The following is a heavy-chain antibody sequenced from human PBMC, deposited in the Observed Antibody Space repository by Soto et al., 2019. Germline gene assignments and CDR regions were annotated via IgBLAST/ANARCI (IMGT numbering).Heavy chain of an antibody. V-gene: IGHV3-64*01. CDR3: ATGRGY. CDR2: ISSNGGST. J-gene: IGHJ4*02. CDR1: GFTFSSYA. Sequence: EVQLVESGGGLVQPGGSLRLSCAASGFTFSSYAMHWVRQAPGKGLEYVSAISSNGGSTYYANSVKGRFTIYRDNSKNTLYLQMGSLRAEDMAVYYCATGRGYWGQGTLVTVSS.